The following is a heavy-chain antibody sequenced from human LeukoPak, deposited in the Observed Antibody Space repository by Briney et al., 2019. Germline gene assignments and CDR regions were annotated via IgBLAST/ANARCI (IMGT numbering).Heavy chain of an antibody. Sequence: PGGSLRLSCAASGFTFSSYWMSWVRQAPGKGLEGVANIKQDGSEKYYVDSVKGRFTISRDNAKNSLYLQMNSLRAEDTAVYYWAIASGYGSGSLGSDYWGQGTLVTVSS. CDR1: GFTFSSYW. CDR3: AIASGYGSGSLGSDY. V-gene: IGHV3-7*01. D-gene: IGHD3-10*01. J-gene: IGHJ4*02. CDR2: IKQDGSEK.